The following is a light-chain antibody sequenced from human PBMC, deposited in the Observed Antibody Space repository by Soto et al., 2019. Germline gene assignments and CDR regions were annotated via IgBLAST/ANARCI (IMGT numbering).Light chain of an antibody. CDR3: HSYTTYSRGV. V-gene: IGLV2-18*02. Sequence: QSVLTQPPSVSGSPGQSVTISCTGTSSDIGNYNRVSWYQQPPGTAPKLMIYEVPNRPSGVPDRFSGSKSGNTASLTISGLQAEDEPDYNYHSYTTYSRGVFGGGTKLTVL. CDR1: SSDIGNYNR. J-gene: IGLJ2*01. CDR2: EVP.